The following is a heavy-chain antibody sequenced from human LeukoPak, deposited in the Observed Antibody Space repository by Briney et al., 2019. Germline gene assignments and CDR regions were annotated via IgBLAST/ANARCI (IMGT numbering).Heavy chain of an antibody. CDR1: GGSISSYY. Sequence: SETLSLTCTVSGGSISSYYWSWIRQPPGKGPEWIGYIYYSGSTNYNPSLKSRVTISVDTSKNQFSLKLSSVTAADTAVYYCARSYDILTGYSLGGYWGQGTLVTVSS. V-gene: IGHV4-59*08. J-gene: IGHJ4*02. D-gene: IGHD3-9*01. CDR2: IYYSGST. CDR3: ARSYDILTGYSLGGY.